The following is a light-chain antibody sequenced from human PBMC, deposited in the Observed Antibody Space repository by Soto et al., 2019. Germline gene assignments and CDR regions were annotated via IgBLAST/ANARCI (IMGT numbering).Light chain of an antibody. CDR3: QQRSNRPPIT. V-gene: IGKV3-11*01. J-gene: IGKJ5*01. Sequence: EIVLTQSPVTLSLSPGERATISCRASQSVSSYLAWYQQKPGQAPRLLIYDASNRATGIPARFSGSGSGTDFTLTIGKLEPEDFAVYYCQQRSNRPPITFGQGTRLEIK. CDR2: DAS. CDR1: QSVSSY.